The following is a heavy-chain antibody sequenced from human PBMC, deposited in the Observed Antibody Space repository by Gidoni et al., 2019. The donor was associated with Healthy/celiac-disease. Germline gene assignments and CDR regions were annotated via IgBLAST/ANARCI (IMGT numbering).Heavy chain of an antibody. Sequence: EVQLLESGGGLVQPGGAVRLSCAASGFTFSSFAMSWVRWAPGKGLEWVSAISGSGGSTYYADSVKGRFTISRDNSKNTLYLQMNSLRAEDTAVYYCAKDSVGPFGYWGQGTLVTVSS. CDR2: ISGSGGST. V-gene: IGHV3-23*01. J-gene: IGHJ4*02. CDR3: AKDSVGPFGY. D-gene: IGHD1-26*01. CDR1: GFTFSSFA.